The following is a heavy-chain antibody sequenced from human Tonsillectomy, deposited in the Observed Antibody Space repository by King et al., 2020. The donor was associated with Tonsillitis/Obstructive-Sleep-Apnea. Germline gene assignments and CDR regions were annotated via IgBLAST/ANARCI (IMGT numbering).Heavy chain of an antibody. CDR3: ARGTPETAFDI. J-gene: IGHJ3*02. D-gene: IGHD1-14*01. V-gene: IGHV4-34*01. CDR2: SDHSGCT. CDR1: GGSFSGYY. Sequence: QVHLQQWGAGLLKPSETLSLTCAVYGGSFSGYYWTWIRQSPGKGRAWMGGSDHSGCTHDNPSLKSRVTMSVDTSKNQFSLKLRSVTAADTAVYYCARGTPETAFDIWGQGTMVTVSS.